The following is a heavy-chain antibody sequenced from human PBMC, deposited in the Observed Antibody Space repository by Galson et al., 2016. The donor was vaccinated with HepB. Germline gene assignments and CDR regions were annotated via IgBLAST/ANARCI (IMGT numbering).Heavy chain of an antibody. CDR1: GFSFSSYA. CDR3: TARPYSKTGLIDF. Sequence: SLRLSCAGSGFSFSSYAMDWVRQAPGKGLEWVAVISYDGSNKHYADSAKGRFTISRDSSKNTLYLQMNSLRAEDTAVYYCTARPYSKTGLIDFWGQGTLVTVSS. CDR2: ISYDGSNK. D-gene: IGHD1-1*01. V-gene: IGHV3-30*04. J-gene: IGHJ4*02.